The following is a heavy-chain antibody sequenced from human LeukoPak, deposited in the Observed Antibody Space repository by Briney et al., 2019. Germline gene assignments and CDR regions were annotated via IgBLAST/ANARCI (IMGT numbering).Heavy chain of an antibody. Sequence: PGGSLRLSCAASGFTFSRYAMHWVRQAPGLGLAWVAVISDVGRNEYYLESVKGRFTISRDNSKNTLYLQMNSLRAEDTAVYYCARDPYSSRENDDYWGQGTLVTVSS. J-gene: IGHJ4*02. CDR3: ARDPYSSRENDDY. D-gene: IGHD6-13*01. CDR2: ISDVGRNE. CDR1: GFTFSRYA. V-gene: IGHV3-30*04.